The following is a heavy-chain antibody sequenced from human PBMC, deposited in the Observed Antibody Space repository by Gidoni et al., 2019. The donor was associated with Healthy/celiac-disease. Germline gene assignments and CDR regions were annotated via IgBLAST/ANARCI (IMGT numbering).Heavy chain of an antibody. CDR2: MNPNSGNT. D-gene: IGHD6-19*01. Sequence: QVQLVQSGAEVKKHGASVKVSCKASGYTFTSYDINWVRQTTGQGLEWMGWMNPNSGNTGYAQKFQGRVTMTRNTSISTAYMELSSLRSEDTAVYYCARDESIYSSGWYNSWPSRVHWFDPWGQGTLVTVSS. CDR3: ARDESIYSSGWYNSWPSRVHWFDP. J-gene: IGHJ5*02. V-gene: IGHV1-8*01. CDR1: GYTFTSYD.